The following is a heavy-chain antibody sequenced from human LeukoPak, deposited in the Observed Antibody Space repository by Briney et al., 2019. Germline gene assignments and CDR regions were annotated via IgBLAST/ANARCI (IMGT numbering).Heavy chain of an antibody. CDR3: AREKYDSSGYYTDNYYFDY. J-gene: IGHJ4*02. CDR1: GFTFDDYG. Sequence: PGGSLRLSCAASGFTFDDYGMTWARQAPGKGLEWVSDINWNGGSIGYADSVKGRFTVSRDNAKNSLYLQMNSLRAEDTALYYCAREKYDSSGYYTDNYYFDYWGQGTLVTVSS. V-gene: IGHV3-20*04. D-gene: IGHD3-22*01. CDR2: INWNGGSI.